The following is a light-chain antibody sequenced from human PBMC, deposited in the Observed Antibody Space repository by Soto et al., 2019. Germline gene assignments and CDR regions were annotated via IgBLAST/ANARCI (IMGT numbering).Light chain of an antibody. CDR2: WAS. CDR3: QQYYSTPYT. J-gene: IGKJ2*01. V-gene: IGKV4-1*01. Sequence: DMVMSQSPDSLARSLVERPTINFKSSQSVLYSSNNKNYLAWYQQKPGQPPKLLIYWASTRESGVPDRFSGSGSGTDFTLTISSLQAEDVAVYYCQQYYSTPYTFGQGTKVDIK. CDR1: QSVLYSSNNKNY.